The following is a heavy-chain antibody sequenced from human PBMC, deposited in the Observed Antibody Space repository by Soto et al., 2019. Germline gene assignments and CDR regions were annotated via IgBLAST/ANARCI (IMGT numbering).Heavy chain of an antibody. V-gene: IGHV1-69*04. D-gene: IGHD5-18*01. J-gene: IGHJ5*01. CDR2: IIPILGIV. CDR3: ARDQPGYSYGYGLGS. Sequence: SVKVSCKASGGTFSRYTISWVRQAPGQGLEWMGRIIPILGIVNYAQKFQGRVTITADKSTSTAYMELSSLRSEDTAVYYCARDQPGYSYGYGLGSWGQGTLVTVSS. CDR1: GGTFSRYT.